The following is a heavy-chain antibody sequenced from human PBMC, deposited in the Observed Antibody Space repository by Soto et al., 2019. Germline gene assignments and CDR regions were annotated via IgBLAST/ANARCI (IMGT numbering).Heavy chain of an antibody. J-gene: IGHJ5*02. CDR1: GGSISRGGYY. D-gene: IGHD2-15*01. Sequence: SLACTVSGGSISRGGYYWSWIRQHPRKGLEWIGYIYYSGSTYYNPSLKSRVTISGDTSKNQFSQKLSSVTAADTAVHSSPNDRHSEGWFVLRGQGTLVTVST. V-gene: IGHV4-31*03. CDR2: IYYSGST. CDR3: PNDRHSEGWFVL.